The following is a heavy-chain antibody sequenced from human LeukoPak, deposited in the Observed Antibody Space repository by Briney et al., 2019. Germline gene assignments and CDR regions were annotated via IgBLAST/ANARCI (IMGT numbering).Heavy chain of an antibody. CDR1: GYTFTSYD. V-gene: IGHV1-8*01. D-gene: IGHD2-2*01. J-gene: IGHJ5*02. CDR2: MNPNSGNT. CDR3: ATLYCSSTSCYP. Sequence: GESLKISCKGSGYTFTSYDINWVRQATGQGLEWMGWMNPNSGNTGYAQKFQGRVTMTRNTSISTAYMELSSLRSEDTAVYYCATLYCSSTSCYPWGQGTLVTVSS.